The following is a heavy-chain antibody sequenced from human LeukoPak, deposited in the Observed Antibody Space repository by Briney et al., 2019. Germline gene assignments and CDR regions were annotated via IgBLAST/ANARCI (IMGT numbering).Heavy chain of an antibody. CDR2: IIPIFGTA. CDR1: GGTFSSYA. D-gene: IGHD3-3*01. J-gene: IGHJ5*02. V-gene: IGHV1-69*13. Sequence: SVKVSCKASGGTFSSYAISWVRQAPGQGLEWMGGIIPIFGTANYTQKFQGRVTITADESTSTAYMELSSLRSEDTAVYYCARGLYDFWSGFENWFDPWGQGTLVTVSS. CDR3: ARGLYDFWSGFENWFDP.